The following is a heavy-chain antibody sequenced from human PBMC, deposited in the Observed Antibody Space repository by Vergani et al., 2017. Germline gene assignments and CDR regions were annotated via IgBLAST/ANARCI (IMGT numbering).Heavy chain of an antibody. V-gene: IGHV3-23*04. J-gene: IGHJ3*02. CDR2: ISGPGLST. CDR1: GFTFSNSA. D-gene: IGHD6-19*01. Sequence: EVQLVESGGGLVQPGGSLRLSCAASGFTFSNSAVSWVRQAPGRGLAWVSSISGPGLSTYYADSVKGRFSISRDNSKNTLFLHMNSLRPEDTAVYYCANVGRSEVAGTFGAFDIWGQGTMVTVSS. CDR3: ANVGRSEVAGTFGAFDI.